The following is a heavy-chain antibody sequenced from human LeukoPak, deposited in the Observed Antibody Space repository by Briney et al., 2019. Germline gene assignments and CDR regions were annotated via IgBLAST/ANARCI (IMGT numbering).Heavy chain of an antibody. CDR3: AKFLRNSGWFFDY. J-gene: IGHJ4*02. Sequence: GGSLRLSCAASGFTFSTYAMTWVRQAPGKGLEWVSAITNIGGGTFYEDPVKGRFTISRDNSKNTLYLQMNGLRDEDTAVYYCAKFLRNSGWFFDYWGQGTLVTVSS. D-gene: IGHD6-19*01. CDR2: ITNIGGGT. CDR1: GFTFSTYA. V-gene: IGHV3-23*01.